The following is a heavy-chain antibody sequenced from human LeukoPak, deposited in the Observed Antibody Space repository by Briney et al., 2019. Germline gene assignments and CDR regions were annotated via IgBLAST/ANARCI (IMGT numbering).Heavy chain of an antibody. Sequence: GGSLRLSCAASGFTVSSNYMSWVRQAPGKGLEWVSVIYSGGSTYYADSVKGRFTISRDNSKNTLYLQMNSLRAEDTAVYYCTRWRLGGSNTDDGFDYWGQGTLVTVSS. D-gene: IGHD1-1*01. CDR3: TRWRLGGSNTDDGFDY. J-gene: IGHJ4*02. CDR2: IYSGGST. V-gene: IGHV3-53*01. CDR1: GFTVSSNY.